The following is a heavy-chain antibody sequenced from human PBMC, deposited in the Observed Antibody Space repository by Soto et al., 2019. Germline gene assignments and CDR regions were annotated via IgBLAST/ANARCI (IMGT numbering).Heavy chain of an antibody. CDR2: IIPIFGTA. CDR3: ARDLTEAIFGVVSIYGMDV. CDR1: GGTFSSYA. Sequence: QVQLVQSGAEVKKPGSSVKVSCKASGGTFSSYAISWVRQAPGQGLEWMGGIIPIFGTANYAQKFQGRVTIAEDQSTSTAYVERRSLRSEDTAVYYCARDLTEAIFGVVSIYGMDVWGQGTTVTVSS. J-gene: IGHJ6*02. D-gene: IGHD3-3*01. V-gene: IGHV1-69*01.